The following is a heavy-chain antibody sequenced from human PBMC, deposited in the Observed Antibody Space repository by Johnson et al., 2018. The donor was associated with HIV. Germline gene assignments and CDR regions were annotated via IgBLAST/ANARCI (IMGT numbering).Heavy chain of an antibody. D-gene: IGHD3-16*01. CDR2: ISYDGNIK. CDR3: AREGGSSGPDAFDI. J-gene: IGHJ3*02. Sequence: QVQLVESGGGVVQPGRSLRLSCAPSGFTFSSYAMHWVRQAPGKGLEWVAVISYDGNIKYYADTMKGRFTISRDNSKSTLYLQMNSLRAEDTAVYYCAREGGSSGPDAFDIWGQGTMVTVSS. CDR1: GFTFSSYA. V-gene: IGHV3-30*14.